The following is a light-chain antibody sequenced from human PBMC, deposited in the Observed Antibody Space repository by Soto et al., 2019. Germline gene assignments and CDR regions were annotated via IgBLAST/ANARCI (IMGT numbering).Light chain of an antibody. V-gene: IGKV3-20*01. CDR1: QSVRSN. Sequence: EIALTQSPATLSVSPGERVTISCRASQSVRSNLAWYQQKPGQPPRLLIYDASTRATGIPSRFSGSGSGTDFTLTISRLEPEDFAVYYCQQYGSSLTFGGGTKVDIK. J-gene: IGKJ4*01. CDR3: QQYGSSLT. CDR2: DAS.